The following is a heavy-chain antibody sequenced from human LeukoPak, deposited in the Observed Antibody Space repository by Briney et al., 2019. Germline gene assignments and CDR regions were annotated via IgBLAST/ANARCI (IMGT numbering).Heavy chain of an antibody. D-gene: IGHD2-2*01. CDR3: AKYGHCSSTSCLSVYYYYGMDV. V-gene: IGHV3-23*01. CDR2: ISGSGGST. J-gene: IGHJ6*02. CDR1: GFTFSSYS. Sequence: GGSLRLSCAASGFTFSSYSMNWVRQAPGKGLEWVSAISGSGGSTYYADSVKGRFTISRDNSKNTLYLQMNSLRAEDTAVYYCAKYGHCSSTSCLSVYYYYGMDVWGQGTTVTVSS.